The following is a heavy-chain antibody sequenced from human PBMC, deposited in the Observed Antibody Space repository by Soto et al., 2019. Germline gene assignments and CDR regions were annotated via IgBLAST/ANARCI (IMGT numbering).Heavy chain of an antibody. CDR3: GRGGEDYYDSTYFDY. CDR2: IIPIFGTA. CDR1: GGTFSSYA. J-gene: IGHJ4*02. Sequence: QVQLVQSGAEVKKPGSSVKVSCKASGGTFSSYAISWVRQAPGQGLEWLGGIIPIFGTANYAQKFQGRVTITADEYTGPAYMELGSLRAEDRAVYYCGRGGEDYYDSTYFDYWGQGTLVTVSS. D-gene: IGHD3-22*01. V-gene: IGHV1-69*01.